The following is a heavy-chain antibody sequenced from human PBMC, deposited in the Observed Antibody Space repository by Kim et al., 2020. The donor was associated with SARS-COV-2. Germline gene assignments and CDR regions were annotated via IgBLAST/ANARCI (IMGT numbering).Heavy chain of an antibody. D-gene: IGHD3-22*01. V-gene: IGHV1-18*04. CDR2: ISAYNGNT. J-gene: IGHJ4*02. Sequence: ASVKVSCKASGYTFTSYGISWVRQAPGQGLEWMGWISAYNGNTNYAQKLQGRVTMTTDTSTSTAYMELRSLRSDDTAVYYCARDSRYMIVVVITTFESGGIDYWGQGTLVTVSS. CDR1: GYTFTSYG. CDR3: ARDSRYMIVVVITTFESGGIDY.